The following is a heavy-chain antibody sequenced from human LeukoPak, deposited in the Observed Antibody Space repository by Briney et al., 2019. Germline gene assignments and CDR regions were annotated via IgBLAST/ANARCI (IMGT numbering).Heavy chain of an antibody. CDR1: GFTFSSYA. D-gene: IGHD3-16*02. J-gene: IGHJ3*02. Sequence: GGSLRLSCAASGFTFSSYAMSWVRQAPGKGLEWVSAISGSGGSTYYADSVKGRFTISRDNSKNTLYLQMNSLRAEDTAVYYCAKDIKVGYDYVWGSYRYPDAFDIWGQGTMVTVSS. CDR3: AKDIKVGYDYVWGSYRYPDAFDI. V-gene: IGHV3-23*01. CDR2: ISGSGGST.